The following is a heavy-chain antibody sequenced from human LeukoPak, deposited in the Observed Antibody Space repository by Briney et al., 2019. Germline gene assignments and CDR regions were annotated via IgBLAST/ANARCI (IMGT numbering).Heavy chain of an antibody. V-gene: IGHV3-30*18. D-gene: IGHD6-19*01. J-gene: IGHJ2*01. CDR3: AKGRYSSGWNWYLDL. CDR2: ISYDGSNK. CDR1: GFTFSSYG. Sequence: GGSLRLSCAASGFTFSSYGMHWVRQAPGKGLEWVAVISYDGSNKDYADSVKGRFTIPRDNSKNTLYLQMNSLRAEDTAVYYCAKGRYSSGWNWYLDLWGRGTLVTVSS.